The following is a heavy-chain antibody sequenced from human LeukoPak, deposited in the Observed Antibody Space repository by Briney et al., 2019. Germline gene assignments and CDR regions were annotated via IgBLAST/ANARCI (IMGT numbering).Heavy chain of an antibody. V-gene: IGHV1-8*01. CDR2: MNPNSGNT. CDR1: GYTFTSYD. D-gene: IGHD3-16*02. J-gene: IGHJ5*02. CDR3: ARGHTIYSPLYDYVWGSYRYTQWFDL. Sequence: ASVKVSCKASGYTFTSYDINWVRQATGQGLEWMGWMNPNSGNTGYAQKFQGRVTITRNTSISTAYMELSSLRSEDTAVYYCARGHTIYSPLYDYVWGSYRYTQWFDLWGQGTLVTVSS.